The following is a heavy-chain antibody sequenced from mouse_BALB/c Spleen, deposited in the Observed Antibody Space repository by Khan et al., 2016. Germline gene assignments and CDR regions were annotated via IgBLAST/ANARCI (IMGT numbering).Heavy chain of an antibody. Sequence: EVKLLESGGGLVQPGGSLNLSCAASGFDFSRYWMSWARQAPGKGQEWIGEINPGSSTINYTPSLKDKFIISRDNAKNTLYLQMSKVRSEDTALYCGARSSHYALDYWGQGTSVTVSS. V-gene: IGHV4-2*02. CDR1: GFDFSRYW. CDR2: INPGSSTI. J-gene: IGHJ4*01. D-gene: IGHD1-1*01. CDR3: ARSSHYALDY.